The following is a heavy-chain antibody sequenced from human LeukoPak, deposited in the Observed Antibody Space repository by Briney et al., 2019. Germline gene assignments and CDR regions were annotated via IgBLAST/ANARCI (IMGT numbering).Heavy chain of an antibody. CDR1: GYTFTGYY. J-gene: IGHJ3*02. Sequence: ASVKVSCKASGYTFTGYYMHWVRQAPGQGLEWMGWINPNSGGTNYAQNFQGRVTMTRDTSTSTVYMGLSSLRSEDTAVYYCARIRDGYNDAYDIWGQGTMVTVSS. V-gene: IGHV1-2*02. CDR3: ARIRDGYNDAYDI. CDR2: INPNSGGT. D-gene: IGHD5-24*01.